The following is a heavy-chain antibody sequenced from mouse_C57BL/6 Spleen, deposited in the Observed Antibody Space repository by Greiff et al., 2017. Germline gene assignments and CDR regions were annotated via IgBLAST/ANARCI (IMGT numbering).Heavy chain of an antibody. Sequence: EVQLVESGGGLVKPGGSLKLSCAASGFTFSDYGMHWVRQAPEKWLEWFAYISSGSSTKYYADTVKGRFTISRDNAKNTLFLQMTSQRSEDTAMYYCSKRTSYWYFDVWGTGTTVTVSA. CDR3: SKRTSYWYFDV. CDR2: ISSGSSTK. V-gene: IGHV5-17*01. CDR1: GFTFSDYG. J-gene: IGHJ1*03.